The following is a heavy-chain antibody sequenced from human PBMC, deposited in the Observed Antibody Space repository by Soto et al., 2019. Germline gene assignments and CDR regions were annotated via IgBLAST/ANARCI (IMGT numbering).Heavy chain of an antibody. CDR3: ARRNIGRAYYYDSSGFWFDP. Sequence: ASVEVTCKASGYTFTSYGISWVRQAPGQGLEWMGWISAYNGNTNYAQKLQGRVTMTTDTSTSTAYMELRSLRSDDTAVYYCARRNIGRAYYYDSSGFWFDPWGQGTLVTSPQ. D-gene: IGHD3-22*01. V-gene: IGHV1-18*01. J-gene: IGHJ5*02. CDR1: GYTFTSYG. CDR2: ISAYNGNT.